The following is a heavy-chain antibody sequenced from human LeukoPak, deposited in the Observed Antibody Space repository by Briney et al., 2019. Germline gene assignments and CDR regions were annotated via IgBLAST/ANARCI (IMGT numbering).Heavy chain of an antibody. V-gene: IGHV3-23*01. Sequence: GGSLRLSCAASGFTFSSYAMSWVRQAPGKGLEWASAISGSGGSTYYADSVKGRFTISRDNSKNTLYLQMNSLRAEDTAVYYCAKGHILLWFVAWGQGTLVTVSS. J-gene: IGHJ5*02. CDR1: GFTFSSYA. CDR2: ISGSGGST. D-gene: IGHD3-10*01. CDR3: AKGHILLWFVA.